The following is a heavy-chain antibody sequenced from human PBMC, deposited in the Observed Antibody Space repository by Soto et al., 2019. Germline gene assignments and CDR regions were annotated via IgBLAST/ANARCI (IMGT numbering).Heavy chain of an antibody. Sequence: QVQLVQSGAEVKKPGSSVKVSCKASGGSFNNYAVTWVRQAPGQGLEWMGGIIPSSGTPNYAQRFQGRGTITADESTSTVSMELSSLRSEDTALYYCASSYGTSWYGDYWGQGTLVTVSS. V-gene: IGHV1-69*01. CDR3: ASSYGTSWYGDY. J-gene: IGHJ4*02. CDR1: GGSFNNYA. CDR2: IIPSSGTP. D-gene: IGHD6-13*01.